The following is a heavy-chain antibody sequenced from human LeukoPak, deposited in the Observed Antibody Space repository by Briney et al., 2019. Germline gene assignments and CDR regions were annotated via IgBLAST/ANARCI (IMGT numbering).Heavy chain of an antibody. V-gene: IGHV4-39*01. CDR2: IFYSGRT. D-gene: IGHD6-19*01. Sequence: SETLSLTCSVSGDSISSSSYYWGWIRQPPGKGLEWIGSIFYSGRTYYNPSLKSRVTISVDTSKKQYSLKLGSVTAADTAVYYCARRLAVPGAFDYWGQGTLVTVSS. J-gene: IGHJ4*02. CDR1: GDSISSSSYY. CDR3: ARRLAVPGAFDY.